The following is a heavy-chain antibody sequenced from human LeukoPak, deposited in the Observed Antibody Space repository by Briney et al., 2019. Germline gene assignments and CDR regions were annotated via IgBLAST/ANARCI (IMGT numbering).Heavy chain of an antibody. J-gene: IGHJ4*02. D-gene: IGHD5-12*01. CDR3: VKADSGYDLLFDY. CDR2: ISSNGGST. CDR1: GFTFSSYA. Sequence: SGGSLRLSCAASGFTFSSYAMHWVRQALGKGLEYVSAISSNGGSTYYADSVKGRFTISRDNSKNTLYLQMNGLRAEDTAVYYCVKADSGYDLLFDYWGQGTLVTVSS. V-gene: IGHV3-64*02.